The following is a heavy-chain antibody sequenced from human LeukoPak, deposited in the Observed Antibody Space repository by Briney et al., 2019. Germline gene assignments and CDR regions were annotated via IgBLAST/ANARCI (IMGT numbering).Heavy chain of an antibody. CDR1: GFTFSSYA. J-gene: IGHJ3*02. V-gene: IGHV3-21*04. Sequence: GGSLRLSCAASGFTFSSYAMSWVRQAPGKGLEWVSSISSSSSYIYYADSVKGRFTISRDNAKNSLYLQMNSLRAEDTAVYYCAKVRRIAVAGTGAFDIWGQGTMVTVSS. D-gene: IGHD6-19*01. CDR2: ISSSSSYI. CDR3: AKVRRIAVAGTGAFDI.